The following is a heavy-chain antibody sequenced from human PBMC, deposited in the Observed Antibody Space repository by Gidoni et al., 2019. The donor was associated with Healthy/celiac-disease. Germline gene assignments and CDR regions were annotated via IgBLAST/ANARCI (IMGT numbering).Heavy chain of an antibody. V-gene: IGHV3-23*01. J-gene: IGHJ6*02. CDR3: AKRDSGPAAIRSGYYYYYGMDV. D-gene: IGHD2-2*02. CDR1: GFTFSSHA. Sequence: EVQLLEDGGGLVQPGGSLSLSCAASGFTFSSHAMSCVRQAPGKGLEWVSAIRGSGGSTYYADSVKGRFTISRDNSKNTLYLQMNSLRAEDTAVYYCAKRDSGPAAIRSGYYYYYGMDVWGQGTTVTVSS. CDR2: IRGSGGST.